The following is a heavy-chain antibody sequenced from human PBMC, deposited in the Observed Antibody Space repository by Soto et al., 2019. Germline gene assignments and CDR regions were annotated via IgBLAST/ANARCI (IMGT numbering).Heavy chain of an antibody. J-gene: IGHJ5*02. CDR3: TSDTFGLRDT. D-gene: IGHD3-16*01. CDR1: GFPFSHYW. Sequence: LRLSCGASGFPFSHYWMHWVRQTPGKGLVWVSRINPAGTITNYADSVEGRFTISRDNADSALFLQMNSLSAEDTAIYYCTSDTFGLRDTWGQGTLVTVSS. CDR2: INPAGTIT. V-gene: IGHV3-74*01.